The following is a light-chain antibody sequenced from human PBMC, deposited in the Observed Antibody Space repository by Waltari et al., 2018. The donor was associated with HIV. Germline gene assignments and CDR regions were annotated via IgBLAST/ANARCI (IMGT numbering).Light chain of an antibody. CDR1: DSNNGSNT. J-gene: IGLJ1*01. Sequence: QSVLTQPPSASGTPGQRVVISCSGSDSNNGSNTIKWFQQLPGSAPKVLVSSDDHRPSGVPDRFSGSKSGTSASLAISGVQSEDEADYYCAAWDDSLNAYVFGSGTKVTVL. V-gene: IGLV1-44*01. CDR2: SDD. CDR3: AAWDDSLNAYV.